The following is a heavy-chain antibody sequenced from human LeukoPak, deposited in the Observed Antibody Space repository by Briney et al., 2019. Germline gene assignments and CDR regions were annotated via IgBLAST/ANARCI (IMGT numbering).Heavy chain of an antibody. V-gene: IGHV3-66*01. CDR3: ARVDYGDYGFDY. J-gene: IGHJ4*02. CDR2: IYSGGST. CDR1: GFTVSSNY. D-gene: IGHD4-17*01. Sequence: GGSLRLSCAASGFTVSSNYMSWVRQAPGKGLEWVSVIYSGGSTYYADSVKGRFTISRDNSKNTLYLQMNSLRAEDTAVYYCARVDYGDYGFDYWGQGTLITVSS.